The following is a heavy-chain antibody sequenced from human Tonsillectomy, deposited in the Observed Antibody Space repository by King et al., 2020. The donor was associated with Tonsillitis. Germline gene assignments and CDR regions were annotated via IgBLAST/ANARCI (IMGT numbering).Heavy chain of an antibody. V-gene: IGHV3-30*02. Sequence: VQLVESGEGVVQPGGSLRLSCAASGFTFRSYGMHWVRQAPGKGLEWVAFIRNDGSLKYYADSVKGRFSISRDNSNNTLYLQMNSLRAADTAVYYCAKDGIAAPDYWGQGTLVTVSS. CDR1: GFTFRSYG. CDR2: IRNDGSLK. CDR3: AKDGIAAPDY. D-gene: IGHD6-13*01. J-gene: IGHJ4*02.